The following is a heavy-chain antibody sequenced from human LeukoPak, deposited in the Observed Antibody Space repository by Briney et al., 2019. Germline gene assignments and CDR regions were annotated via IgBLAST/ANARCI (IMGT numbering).Heavy chain of an antibody. CDR1: GYTFTGYY. Sequence: ASVKVSCKASGYTFTGYYMHWVRQAPGQGLEWMGWINTNTGNPTYAQGFTGRFVFSLDTSVSTAYLQISSLKAEDTAVYYCARSGVVVADSYYYYYMDVWGKGTTVTISS. CDR2: INTNTGNP. D-gene: IGHD2-15*01. V-gene: IGHV7-4-1*02. CDR3: ARSGVVVADSYYYYYMDV. J-gene: IGHJ6*03.